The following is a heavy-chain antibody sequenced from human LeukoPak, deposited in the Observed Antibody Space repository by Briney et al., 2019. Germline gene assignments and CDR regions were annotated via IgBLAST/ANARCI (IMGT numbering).Heavy chain of an antibody. J-gene: IGHJ4*02. D-gene: IGHD2-15*01. CDR3: ARRLVDSGASQVSDD. V-gene: IGHV4-34*01. CDR2: INDSGSV. CDR1: GGSFSGYY. Sequence: PSETLSLTCAVYGGSFSGYYWSWIRQPPGKGLEWTGEINDSGSVNCNPSLKNRVTLSVDTSKNQFSLRLSSVAAADTAVYYCARRLVDSGASQVSDDWGQGTLVTVSS.